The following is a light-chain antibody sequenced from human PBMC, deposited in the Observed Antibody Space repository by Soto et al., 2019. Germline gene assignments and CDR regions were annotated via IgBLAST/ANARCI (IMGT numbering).Light chain of an antibody. V-gene: IGLV2-14*01. J-gene: IGLJ2*01. CDR1: SSDVGGYNY. Sequence: QSALTQPASVSGSPGQSITISCNGTSSDVGGYNYVSWYQQHPGKAPKLMIYEVSNRPSGVSNRFSGSKSGNTASLTISGLQAEDEADDYCSSYTSSSTLVVFGGGTKLTVL. CDR2: EVS. CDR3: SSYTSSSTLVV.